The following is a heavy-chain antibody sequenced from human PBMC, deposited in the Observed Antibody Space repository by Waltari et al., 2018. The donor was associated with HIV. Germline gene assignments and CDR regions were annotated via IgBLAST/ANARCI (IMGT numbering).Heavy chain of an antibody. Sequence: HLVESGGGLVKPGGSLRVSCAASGFPFRNAWMSWVRQAPGKGLELVGRIKSKSEGGTAHYAALVKGRFNISRDDSKNTLYMEMNSLKTEDTAMYFCTTAMGGSYYGRDYWGQGTLVTVSS. CDR2: IKSKSEGGTA. V-gene: IGHV3-15*01. CDR1: GFPFRNAW. J-gene: IGHJ4*02. D-gene: IGHD1-26*01. CDR3: TTAMGGSYYGRDY.